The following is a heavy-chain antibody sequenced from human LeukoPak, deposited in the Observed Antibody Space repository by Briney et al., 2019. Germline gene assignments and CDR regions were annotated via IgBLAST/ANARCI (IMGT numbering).Heavy chain of an antibody. J-gene: IGHJ4*02. CDR1: GGSISSYY. D-gene: IGHD3-10*01. V-gene: IGHV4-4*07. CDR3: ARDTGYYFGSGNYLYYFDY. CDR2: MYTSGST. Sequence: SETLSLTCTVSGGSISSYYWSWIRQSAGKGLEWIGRMYTSGSTNYNPSLKSRVTMSVDTSKNQFSLKLSSVTAADTAVYYCARDTGYYFGSGNYLYYFDYWGQGTLVTVSS.